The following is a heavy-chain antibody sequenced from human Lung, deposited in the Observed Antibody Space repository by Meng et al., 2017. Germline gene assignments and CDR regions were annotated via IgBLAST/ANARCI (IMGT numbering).Heavy chain of an antibody. J-gene: IGHJ2*01. Sequence: QWQIQGWGVGLLKPSGPLSLSCAVYGGSFSGYYWGWSRQPPGKGLEWIGEINHSGSTNYNPSLKSRATISVDTSKNQFSLKLSSVTAADTAVYYCARPKQANWYFDLWGRGTLVTVSS. D-gene: IGHD1/OR15-1a*01. CDR2: INHSGST. CDR1: GGSFSGYY. CDR3: ARPKQANWYFDL. V-gene: IGHV4-34*01.